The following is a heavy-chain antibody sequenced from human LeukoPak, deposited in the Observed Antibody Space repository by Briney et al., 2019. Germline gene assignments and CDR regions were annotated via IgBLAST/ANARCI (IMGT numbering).Heavy chain of an antibody. J-gene: IGHJ5*02. CDR1: GGTFSSYA. Sequence: SVKVSCKASGGTFSSYAISWVRQALGQGLEWMGGIIPIFGTANYAQKFQGRVTITTDESTSTAYMELSSLRSEDTAVYYCATTFLGKSWFDPWGQGTLVTVSS. CDR2: IIPIFGTA. CDR3: ATTFLGKSWFDP. V-gene: IGHV1-69*05. D-gene: IGHD3-3*02.